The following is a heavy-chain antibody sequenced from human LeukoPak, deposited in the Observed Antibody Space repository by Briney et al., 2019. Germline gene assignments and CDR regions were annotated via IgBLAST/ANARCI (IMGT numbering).Heavy chain of an antibody. CDR2: IYPGDSDT. V-gene: IGHV5-51*01. D-gene: IGHD3-22*01. CDR3: ARLGIYYDSSGSDPFDY. Sequence: GESRKISCKGSGYSFTSYWIGWVRQMPGKGLEWMGIIYPGDSDTRYSPSFQGQVTISADKSISTAYLQWSSLKASDTAMHYCARLGIYYDSSGSDPFDYWGQGTLVTVSS. CDR1: GYSFTSYW. J-gene: IGHJ4*02.